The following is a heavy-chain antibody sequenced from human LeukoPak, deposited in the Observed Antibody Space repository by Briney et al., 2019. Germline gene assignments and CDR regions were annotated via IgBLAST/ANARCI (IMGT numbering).Heavy chain of an antibody. J-gene: IGHJ4*02. D-gene: IGHD2-2*03. CDR2: ISGSGGST. V-gene: IGHV3-23*01. CDR1: GFTFSSYA. CDR3: AKGLDTVVVPAAMES. Sequence: PGGSLRLSCAASGFTFSSYAMSWVRQAPGKGLEWVSAISGSGGSTYYADSVKGRFTISRDNSKNTLYLQVNSLRAEDTAVYHCAKGLDTVVVPAAMESWGQGTLVTVSS.